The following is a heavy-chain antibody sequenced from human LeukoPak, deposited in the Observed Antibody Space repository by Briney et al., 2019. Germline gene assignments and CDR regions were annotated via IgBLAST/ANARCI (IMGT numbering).Heavy chain of an antibody. D-gene: IGHD3-10*01. CDR3: ARAFGSGTYYTINFDY. CDR1: RFTFSAYW. V-gene: IGHV3-74*01. CDR2: INGDGSST. J-gene: IGHJ4*02. Sequence: GGSLRLSCAASRFTFSAYWMHWVRQAPGKGLVWVSRINGDGSSTSYADSVKGRFTLSRDNAKNMLYLQMNSLRAEDTAVYYCARAFGSGTYYTINFDYWGQGALVTVSA.